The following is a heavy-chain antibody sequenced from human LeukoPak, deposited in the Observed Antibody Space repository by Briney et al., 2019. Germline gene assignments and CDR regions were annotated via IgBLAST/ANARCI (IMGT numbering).Heavy chain of an antibody. CDR1: GFSFSRSS. Sequence: PGGSLRLSCVSSGFSFSRSSMNWVRQAPGKGLEWASYIGVNGNVDYTDSVKGRFTISRDNAKNSLFLQMNSLRDEDTAVYYCARDSAYSFDSWGQGTLVTVSS. CDR3: ARDSAYSFDS. J-gene: IGHJ4*02. CDR2: IGVNGNV. V-gene: IGHV3-48*02.